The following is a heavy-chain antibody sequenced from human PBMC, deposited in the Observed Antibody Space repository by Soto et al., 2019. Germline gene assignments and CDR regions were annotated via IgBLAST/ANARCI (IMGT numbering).Heavy chain of an antibody. CDR2: ISVSGGGT. V-gene: IGHV3-23*01. CDR3: AKSGGASPYYFDY. J-gene: IGHJ4*02. CDR1: AFTFNTYA. Sequence: EVQLLESGGGLVQPGGSLRLSCAASAFTFNTYAMGWVRQAPGKGLGWVSAISVSGGGTYYADSVQGRFTISRDTSKNTLYLQRNSLRADETAVYYCAKSGGASPYYFDYWGRGPLVTVSS. D-gene: IGHD1-26*01.